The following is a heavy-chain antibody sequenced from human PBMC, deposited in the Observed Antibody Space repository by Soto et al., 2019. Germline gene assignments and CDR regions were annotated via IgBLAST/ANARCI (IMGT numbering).Heavy chain of an antibody. D-gene: IGHD2-15*01. CDR3: ARDIREGCSGGSCPNALRIAVAGYPYYYYGMDV. V-gene: IGHV3-30-3*01. CDR1: GFTFSSYA. Sequence: QVQLVESGGGVVQPGRSLRLSCAASGFTFSSYAMHWVRQAPGKGLEWVAVISYDGSNKYYADSVKGRFTISRDNSKNTLYLQMNSLRAEDTAVYYCARDIREGCSGGSCPNALRIAVAGYPYYYYGMDVWGQGTTVTVSS. J-gene: IGHJ6*02. CDR2: ISYDGSNK.